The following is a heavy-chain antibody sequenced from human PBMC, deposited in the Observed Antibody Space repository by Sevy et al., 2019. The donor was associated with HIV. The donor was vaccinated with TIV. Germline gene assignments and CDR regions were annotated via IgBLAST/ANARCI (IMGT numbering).Heavy chain of an antibody. Sequence: SVKVSCKASGGTFSSYAISWVRQAPGQGLEWMGGIIPIFGTANYAQKFQGRVTITADESTSTAYMELSGLRSEDTAVYYCARGYCSSTSCYGVGGYYYYGMDVWGQGTTVTVSS. D-gene: IGHD2-2*01. CDR1: GGTFSSYA. CDR2: IIPIFGTA. CDR3: ARGYCSSTSCYGVGGYYYYGMDV. V-gene: IGHV1-69*13. J-gene: IGHJ6*02.